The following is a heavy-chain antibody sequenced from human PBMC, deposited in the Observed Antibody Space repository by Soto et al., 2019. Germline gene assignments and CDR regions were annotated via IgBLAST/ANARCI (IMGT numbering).Heavy chain of an antibody. V-gene: IGHV1-69*01. CDR1: GGTFSSYA. J-gene: IGHJ6*02. Sequence: QVQLVQSGAEVKKPGSSVRVSCKASGGTFSSYAISWVRQAPGHGLEWMGAIIPSFGTANYAQKFQGRVTITADEATSTAYMELRSLRSEDTAVYYCARGGSSWAYYYGMAVWVQGTTVTVS. D-gene: IGHD6-13*01. CDR3: ARGGSSWAYYYGMAV. CDR2: IIPSFGTA.